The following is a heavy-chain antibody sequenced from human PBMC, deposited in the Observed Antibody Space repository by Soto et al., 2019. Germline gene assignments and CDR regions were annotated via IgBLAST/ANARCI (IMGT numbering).Heavy chain of an antibody. V-gene: IGHV1-46*03. J-gene: IGHJ5*02. CDR1: SKS. CDR3: ARRIAADFSFDP. Sequence: SKSRRSLRQSPGQGLEWMGIINPSGGSTSYAQKFQGRVTMTRDTSTSTVYMELSSLRSEDTAVYDCARRIAADFSFDPWGQRSLV. D-gene: IGHD6-13*01. CDR2: INPSGGST.